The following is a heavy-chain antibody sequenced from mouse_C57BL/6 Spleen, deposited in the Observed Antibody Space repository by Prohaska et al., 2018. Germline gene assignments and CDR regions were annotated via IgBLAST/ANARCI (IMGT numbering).Heavy chain of an antibody. J-gene: IGHJ1*03. CDR2: INPSNGNT. CDR1: GYTFTNYS. D-gene: IGHD2-3*01. Sequence: QLQQPGTELVKPGASVKLSCQASGYTFTNYSMHCVKQKPGQVLECIGNINPSNGNTHYSEKCKIKATLTVDKTSTTDYLQLSSLTSEDSAVYYCAREGDGYHWYFDVWGTGTTVTVSS. V-gene: IGHV1-53*01. CDR3: AREGDGYHWYFDV.